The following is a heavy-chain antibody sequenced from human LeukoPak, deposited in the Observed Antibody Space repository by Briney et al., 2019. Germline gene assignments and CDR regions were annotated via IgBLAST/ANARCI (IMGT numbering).Heavy chain of an antibody. CDR3: ARALTDWSYSSSWYFPGFNYYYYYMDV. D-gene: IGHD6-13*01. V-gene: IGHV1-8*03. CDR1: RYTFTSYD. J-gene: IGHJ6*03. CDR2: MNPNSGNT. Sequence: ASVKVSCKASRYTFTSYDINWVRQATGQGLEWMGWMNPNSGNTGYAQKFQGRVTITRNTSISTAYMELSSLRSEDTAVYYCARALTDWSYSSSWYFPGFNYYYYYMDVWGKGTTVTVSS.